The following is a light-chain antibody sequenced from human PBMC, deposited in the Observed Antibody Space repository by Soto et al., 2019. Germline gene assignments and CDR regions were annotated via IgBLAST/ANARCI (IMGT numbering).Light chain of an antibody. CDR3: SFYTSSRTYV. CDR1: SSDVGGYNY. J-gene: IGLJ1*01. Sequence: QSALTQPASVSGFPGPSITISCTGTSSDVGGYNYVSWYQQHPGKAPKLMIYDVSDRPSGVSNRFSGSKSGNTASLTISGLQCEAEDDYYYSFYTSSRTYVFGTGTKRTV. V-gene: IGLV2-14*01. CDR2: DVS.